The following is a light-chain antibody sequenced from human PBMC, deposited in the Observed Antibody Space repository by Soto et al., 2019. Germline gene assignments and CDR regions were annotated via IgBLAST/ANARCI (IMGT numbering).Light chain of an antibody. Sequence: QSVLTQPPSVSGSPGQAVTMSCTGTSSDVGSYNRVSWYQQAPGTAPKLMIYEVNNRPSGVHDRFSGSKSGNTASLTFSGLQAEDEADYYCSSYTSNSTYVFGPGTKVTVL. V-gene: IGLV2-18*02. CDR3: SSYTSNSTYV. CDR1: SSDVGSYNR. J-gene: IGLJ1*01. CDR2: EVN.